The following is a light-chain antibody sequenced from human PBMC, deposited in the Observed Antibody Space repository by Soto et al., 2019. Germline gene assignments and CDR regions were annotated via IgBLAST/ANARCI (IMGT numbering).Light chain of an antibody. Sequence: QSALTQPASVYGSPGQTIAISCNGTDSDVGGYNFVSWYRQHPAKAPQLIIYEVTNRTSEVSHRFYGAKSGNTASLTISGLQADDEADFYCSSFTGRGTRGVGGGTKVTVL. CDR3: SSFTGRGTRG. CDR2: EVT. V-gene: IGLV2-14*01. J-gene: IGLJ2*01. CDR1: DSDVGGYNF.